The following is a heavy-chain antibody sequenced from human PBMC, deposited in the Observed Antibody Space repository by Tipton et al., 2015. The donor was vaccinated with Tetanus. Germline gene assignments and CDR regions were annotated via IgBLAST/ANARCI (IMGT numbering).Heavy chain of an antibody. D-gene: IGHD3-16*01. CDR3: ARDQGGGRVARLNWFGP. V-gene: IGHV4-30-4*01. CDR1: GGSINTGDYY. J-gene: IGHJ5*02. Sequence: TLSLTCNVSGGSINTGDYYWSWIRQSPGKGLEWIGHVYYSGRTYYNPSLKSRVTISVDTSNNQFSLRLSSVTAADTAVYYCARDQGGGRVARLNWFGPWGQGTLVTVSS. CDR2: VYYSGRT.